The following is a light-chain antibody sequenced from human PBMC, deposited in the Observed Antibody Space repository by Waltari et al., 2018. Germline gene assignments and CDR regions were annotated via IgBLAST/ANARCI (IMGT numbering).Light chain of an antibody. Sequence: YDLTQPPSVSVPPRQTAKVTRSGVTLPTKYAYWYQKKPGQAPPLLIYQDTERPSGISERFSGSSSGTTVTLTISDVQAEDEADYYCQSADTSGVYPRFGGGTKLTVL. CDR1: TLPTKY. CDR3: QSADTSGVYPR. CDR2: QDT. J-gene: IGLJ3*02. V-gene: IGLV3-25*03.